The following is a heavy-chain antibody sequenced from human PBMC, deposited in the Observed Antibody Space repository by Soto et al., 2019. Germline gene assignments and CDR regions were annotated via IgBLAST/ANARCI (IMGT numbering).Heavy chain of an antibody. CDR2: IWYDGSNK. CDR3: AGDSGRDYYDGIDV. D-gene: IGHD1-26*01. Sequence: QVQLVESGGGVVQPGRSLRLSCAASGFTFSSYGMHWVRQAPGKGLEWVAVIWYDGSNKYYADSVKGRFTISRDNSKNTLYLQMNSLRAEDTAVYYCAGDSGRDYYDGIDVWGQGTTVTVSS. V-gene: IGHV3-33*01. J-gene: IGHJ6*02. CDR1: GFTFSSYG.